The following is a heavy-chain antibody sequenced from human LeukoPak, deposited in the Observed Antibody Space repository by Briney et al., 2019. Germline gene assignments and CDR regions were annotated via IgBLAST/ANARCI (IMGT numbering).Heavy chain of an antibody. V-gene: IGHV3-21*04. D-gene: IGHD6-19*01. J-gene: IGHJ4*02. Sequence: GGSLRLSCAASGFTFSTYNMNWVRQAPGKGLEWVSSISGSSSYIYYADSVKGRFSISRDNAKNSLYLQMNSLRAEDTAVYYCASLGEQWLVQYLHYWGQGTLVTVSS. CDR3: ASLGEQWLVQYLHY. CDR2: ISGSSSYI. CDR1: GFTFSTYN.